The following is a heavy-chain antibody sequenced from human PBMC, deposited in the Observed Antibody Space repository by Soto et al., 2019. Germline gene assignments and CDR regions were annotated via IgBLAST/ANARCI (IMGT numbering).Heavy chain of an antibody. V-gene: IGHV4-31*03. Sequence: QVHLQESGPGLVKPSQTLSLTCTVSGDSVSSGDYYWSWIRQYPGRGLEYIGYIVYTESTYYNPSLKSRVVISIDRSKNQFSLMLSSVTAADTAVYYCAREVAATTHFDYWGQGTRVTV. CDR3: AREVAATTHFDY. CDR1: GDSVSSGDYY. CDR2: IVYTEST. D-gene: IGHD5-12*01. J-gene: IGHJ4*02.